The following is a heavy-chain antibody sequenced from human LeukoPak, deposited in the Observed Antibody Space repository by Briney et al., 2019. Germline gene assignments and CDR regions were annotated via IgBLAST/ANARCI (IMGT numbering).Heavy chain of an antibody. CDR1: GFTFSSYG. CDR3: ARGIVGATGDLDP. V-gene: IGHV3-33*01. Sequence: PGGSLRLSCAASGFTFSSYGMHWVRQAPGKGLEWVAVIWYDGSNKYYADSVKGRFTISRDNSKNTLYLQMNSLRAEDTAVYYCARGIVGATGDLDPWGQGTLVTVSS. D-gene: IGHD1-26*01. CDR2: IWYDGSNK. J-gene: IGHJ5*02.